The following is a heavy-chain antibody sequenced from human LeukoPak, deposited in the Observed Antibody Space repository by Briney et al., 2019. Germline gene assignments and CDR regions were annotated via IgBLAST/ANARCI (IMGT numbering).Heavy chain of an antibody. J-gene: IGHJ4*02. V-gene: IGHV3-33*01. CDR2: IWYDGSSE. Sequence: GGSLRLSCAASGFTFSIYGMHWVRQAPGKGLEWVAVIWYDGSSEHYADSVKGRFTISRHNSKNMVYLQMNSLRVEGTAVYYCARERVDTADYAPDYWGQGILATVSS. CDR3: ARERVDTADYAPDY. CDR1: GFTFSIYG. D-gene: IGHD4-17*01.